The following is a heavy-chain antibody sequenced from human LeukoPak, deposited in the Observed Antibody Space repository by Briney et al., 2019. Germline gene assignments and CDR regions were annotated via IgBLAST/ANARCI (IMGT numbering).Heavy chain of an antibody. CDR2: TIPILGIA. CDR3: AREDSSGWLIDY. J-gene: IGHJ4*02. Sequence: SVKVSCKASGGTFSSYAISWVRQAPGQGLEWMGRTIPILGIANYAQKFQGRVTITADKSTSTAYMELSSLRSEDTAVYYCAREDSSGWLIDYWGQGTLVTVSS. CDR1: GGTFSSYA. V-gene: IGHV1-69*04. D-gene: IGHD6-19*01.